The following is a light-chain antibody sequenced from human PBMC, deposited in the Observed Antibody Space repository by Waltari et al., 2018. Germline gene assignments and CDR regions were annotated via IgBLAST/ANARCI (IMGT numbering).Light chain of an antibody. V-gene: IGLV2-11*01. J-gene: IGLJ1*01. CDR1: SSDIGCYDY. Sequence: QSALPQPRSVSGSPGQSVTISCTGTSSDIGCYDYVSWYPQHPGKAPKLFIYDVTKRPSGVPDRFSGSRSGTTASLTISGLQPEDEADYYCCSYAGGSYVFGTGTKVTVL. CDR3: CSYAGGSYV. CDR2: DVT.